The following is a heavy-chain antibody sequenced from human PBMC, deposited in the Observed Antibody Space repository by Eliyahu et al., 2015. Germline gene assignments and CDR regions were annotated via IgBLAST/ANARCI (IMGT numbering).Heavy chain of an antibody. V-gene: IGHV4-59*01. D-gene: IGHD6-19*01. CDR2: IHYYGSA. Sequence: QVQLQESGPGLVKPSETLSLTCTVSGGSLNNYYWGWIRRPPGGGLEWLGYIHYYGSATYSPSLGSRITISRDTSRNLVSLKLNSVTAADTAMYYCVRRGSGFFDFWGRGTLVTVSS. CDR1: GGSLNNYY. CDR3: VRRGSGFFDF. J-gene: IGHJ4*02.